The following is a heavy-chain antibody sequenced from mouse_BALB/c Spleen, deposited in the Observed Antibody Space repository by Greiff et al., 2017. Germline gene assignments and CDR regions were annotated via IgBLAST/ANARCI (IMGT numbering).Heavy chain of an antibody. Sequence: DLVKPGASVKLSCKASGYTFTSYWINWIKQRPGQGLEWIGRIAPGRGSTYYNEMFKGKATLTVDTSSSTAYIQLSSLSSEDSAGYFCAREELGRGFDYWGQGTTLTVSS. CDR1: GYTFTSYW. CDR3: AREELGRGFDY. D-gene: IGHD4-1*01. CDR2: IAPGRGST. V-gene: IGHV1S41*01. J-gene: IGHJ2*01.